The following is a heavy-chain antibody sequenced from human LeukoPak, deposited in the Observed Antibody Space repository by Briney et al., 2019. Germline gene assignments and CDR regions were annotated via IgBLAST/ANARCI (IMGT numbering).Heavy chain of an antibody. Sequence: SVKVSCKASGGTFSSYAISWVRQAPGQGLEWMGRIIPIFGTANYAQKFQGRVTITTDQSTSTAYMELSSLRSEDTAVYYCARTDYDFWSGNTGGAFDIWGQGTMVTVSS. V-gene: IGHV1-69*05. CDR1: GGTFSSYA. J-gene: IGHJ3*02. CDR2: IIPIFGTA. D-gene: IGHD3-3*01. CDR3: ARTDYDFWSGNTGGAFDI.